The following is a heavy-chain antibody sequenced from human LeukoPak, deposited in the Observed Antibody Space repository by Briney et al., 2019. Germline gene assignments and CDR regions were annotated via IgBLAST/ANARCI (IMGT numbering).Heavy chain of an antibody. V-gene: IGHV1-69*15. Sequence: SVKVSCKTSGGTFTSYAITWVRQAPGQGLEWMGKIIPISGRTNYTQKFQGRVTFTADESTSTAYMELSSLRSEDTALYYCARKLRLGGNWFDPWGQGTLVTVSS. CDR1: GGTFTSYA. CDR2: IIPISGRT. CDR3: ARKLRLGGNWFDP. D-gene: IGHD1-26*01. J-gene: IGHJ5*02.